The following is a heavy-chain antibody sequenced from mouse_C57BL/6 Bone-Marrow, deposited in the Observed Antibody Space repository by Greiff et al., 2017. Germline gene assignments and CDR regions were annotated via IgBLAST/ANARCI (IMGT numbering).Heavy chain of an antibody. Sequence: EVKLEESGGGLVQPKGSLKLSCAASGFTFNTYAMHWVRQAPGKGLEWVARIRSKSSNSATYYADSVKARFTISRDDSQSMLYLQMNNLKTEDTAMYYCVRRCAMDYWGQGTSVTVSS. CDR3: VRRCAMDY. CDR2: IRSKSSNSAT. CDR1: GFTFNTYA. J-gene: IGHJ4*01. V-gene: IGHV10-3*01.